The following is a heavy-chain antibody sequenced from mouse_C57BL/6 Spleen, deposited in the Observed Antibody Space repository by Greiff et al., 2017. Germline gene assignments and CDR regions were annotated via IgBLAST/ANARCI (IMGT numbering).Heavy chain of an antibody. V-gene: IGHV1-52*01. J-gene: IGHJ4*01. CDR1: GYTFTSYW. Sequence: QVQLQQPGAELVRPGSSVKLSCKASGYTFTSYWMHWVKQRPIQGLEWIGNIDPSDSETNYNQKFKDKATLTVDKSSSTADMHLSSLTSEDSAVYYCARESYYGSSYDYAMGYWGQVTSVTVSS. D-gene: IGHD1-1*01. CDR2: IDPSDSET. CDR3: ARESYYGSSYDYAMGY.